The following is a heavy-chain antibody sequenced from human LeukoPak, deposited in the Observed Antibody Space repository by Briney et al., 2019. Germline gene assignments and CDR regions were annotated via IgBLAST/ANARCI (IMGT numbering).Heavy chain of an antibody. CDR3: AREVAGLGGEFDY. CDR1: GYTFSSYG. Sequence: SVKVSCKASGYTFSSYGISWVRQAPGQGLEWMGWISGYNGYTQFAQKFQDRFTMTTDISTTTAYMELRSLRSDDTAVYYCAREVAGLGGEFDYWGQGTLVTVSS. D-gene: IGHD3-3*01. CDR2: ISGYNGYT. J-gene: IGHJ4*02. V-gene: IGHV1-18*01.